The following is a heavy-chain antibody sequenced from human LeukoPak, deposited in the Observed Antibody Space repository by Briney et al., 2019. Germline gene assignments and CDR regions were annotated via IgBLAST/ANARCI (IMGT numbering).Heavy chain of an antibody. J-gene: IGHJ5*02. CDR2: IYYSGST. Sequence: SETLSLTCTVSGGSISSSSYYWGWIRQPPGKGLEWIGSIYYSGSTYYNPSLKSRVTISVDTSKNQFSLKLSSVTAADTAVYYCARGYGSGSYYSSLRFDPWGQGTLVTVSS. V-gene: IGHV4-39*07. CDR1: GGSISSSSYY. CDR3: ARGYGSGSYYSSLRFDP. D-gene: IGHD3-10*01.